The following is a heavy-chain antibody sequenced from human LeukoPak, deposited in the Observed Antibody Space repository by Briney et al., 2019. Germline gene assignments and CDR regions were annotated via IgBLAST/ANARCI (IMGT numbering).Heavy chain of an antibody. D-gene: IGHD6-6*01. J-gene: IGHJ5*02. CDR3: ARDTMNEYSTAGWFDP. CDR2: IIPIFGTA. V-gene: IGHV1-69*06. CDR1: GGTFSSYA. Sequence: VASVKVSCKASGGTFSSYAISWVRQAPGQGLEWMGGIIPIFGTANYAQKFQGRVTITADKSTSTAYMELSSLRSEDMAVYYCARDTMNEYSTAGWFDPWGQGTLVTVSS.